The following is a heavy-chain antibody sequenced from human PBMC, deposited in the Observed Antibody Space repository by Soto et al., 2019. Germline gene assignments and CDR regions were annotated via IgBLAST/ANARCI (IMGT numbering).Heavy chain of an antibody. CDR1: GDSVSRATYA. J-gene: IGHJ6*04. V-gene: IGHV6-1*01. CDR2: TYYRSKWND. D-gene: IGHD6-19*01. Sequence: QTLSLTCALSGDSVSRATYAWIWIRHSPSRGLEWLGRTYYRSKWNDEYALSVKSRITISPDTSQNHFSLDLDSVTPEETAVYYCLAVTFFSGMDVRGKGTPVTVSS. CDR3: LAVTFFSGMDV.